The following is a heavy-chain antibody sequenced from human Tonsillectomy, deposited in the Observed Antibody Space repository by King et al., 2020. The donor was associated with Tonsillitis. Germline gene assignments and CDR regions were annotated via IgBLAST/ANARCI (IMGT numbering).Heavy chain of an antibody. D-gene: IGHD5-18*01. CDR3: ARLDTPSFYYYNYMDV. V-gene: IGHV5-10-1*01. J-gene: IGHJ6*03. CDR1: GYSFTSYW. CDR2: IDPSDSYT. Sequence: QLVQSGAEVKKPGESLRISCKGSGYSFTSYWISWGRQMPGKGLEWMGRIDPSDSYTNYSPSFQGHVTPPADKSISTAYLQWSSLKASDTAMFYCARLDTPSFYYYNYMDVWGKGTTVTVSS.